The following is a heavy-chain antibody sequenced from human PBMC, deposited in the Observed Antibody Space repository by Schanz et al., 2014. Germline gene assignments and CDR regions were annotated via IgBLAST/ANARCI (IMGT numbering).Heavy chain of an antibody. V-gene: IGHV3-48*01. CDR3: ARDFLLEQLGYSHYYYAMDV. CDR1: GFAFSSYG. D-gene: IGHD2-15*01. CDR2: ISSSSSTR. J-gene: IGHJ6*02. Sequence: EVQLVQSGGGLVQPGGSLRLSCLASGFAFSSYGMNWLRQAPGKGLEWVSYISSSSSTRYYADSVKGRFTISRDNAKNSLFLQMNSLRAEDTAVYYCARDFLLEQLGYSHYYYAMDVWGQGTTVTVSS.